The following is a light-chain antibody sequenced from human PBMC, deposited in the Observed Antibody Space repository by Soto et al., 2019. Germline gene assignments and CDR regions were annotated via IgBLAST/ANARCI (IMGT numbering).Light chain of an antibody. Sequence: DIVLTQSPLSLPVTPGEPASISCRSSQSLLHSNGNIYLDWYLQKPGQSPQLLIYLGSIRASGGPVRLSGSGSGTDFTLKITRVEAEDVGVYYCMQAVQAPRTFGLGTKVEIK. CDR3: MQAVQAPRT. CDR1: QSLLHSNGNIY. V-gene: IGKV2-28*01. CDR2: LGS. J-gene: IGKJ1*01.